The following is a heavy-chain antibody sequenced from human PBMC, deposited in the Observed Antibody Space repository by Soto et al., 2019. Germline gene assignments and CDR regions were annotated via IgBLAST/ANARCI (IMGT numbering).Heavy chain of an antibody. Sequence: PSETLSLTCAVSGGSISSSNWWSWVRQPPGKGLGWIGEIYHSGSTNYNPSLKSRVTISVDKSKNQFSLKLSSVTAADTAVYYCARAAYLYSSSWSSTYYYYYGMDVWGQGTTVTVS. CDR1: GGSISSSNW. V-gene: IGHV4-4*02. D-gene: IGHD6-13*01. J-gene: IGHJ6*02. CDR3: ARAAYLYSSSWSSTYYYYYGMDV. CDR2: IYHSGST.